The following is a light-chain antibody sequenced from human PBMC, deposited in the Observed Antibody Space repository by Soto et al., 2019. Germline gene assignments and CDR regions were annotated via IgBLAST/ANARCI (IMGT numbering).Light chain of an antibody. Sequence: QSALTQPASVSGSPGQSITISCTGTSSDVGGYNFVSWYQQHPNKAPKLMIYEVSNRPSGVSNRFSGSKSGNTASLTISGLQAEDEADYYCSSYRSGSTPWVFGGGTKLTVL. V-gene: IGLV2-14*01. CDR2: EVS. J-gene: IGLJ3*02. CDR1: SSDVGGYNF. CDR3: SSYRSGSTPWV.